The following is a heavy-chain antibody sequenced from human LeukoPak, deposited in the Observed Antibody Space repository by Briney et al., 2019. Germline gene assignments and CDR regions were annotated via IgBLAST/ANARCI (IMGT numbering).Heavy chain of an antibody. CDR1: GFTFSSYA. CDR3: AKGRSMTTVTTAMVPDY. Sequence: GGSLRLSCAASGFTFSSYAMSWVRQAPGKGLEWVSAISGSGGSTYYADSVKGRFTISRDNSKNTLYLQMDSLRAEDTAVYYCAKGRSMTTVTTAMVPDYWGQGTLVTVSS. D-gene: IGHD4-17*01. CDR2: ISGSGGST. J-gene: IGHJ4*02. V-gene: IGHV3-23*01.